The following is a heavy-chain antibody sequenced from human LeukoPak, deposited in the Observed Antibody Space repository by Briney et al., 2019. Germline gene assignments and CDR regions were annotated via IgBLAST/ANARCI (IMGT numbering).Heavy chain of an antibody. CDR3: ARDTLRWWEPNYGMDV. D-gene: IGHD2-15*01. V-gene: IGHV1-18*01. J-gene: IGHJ6*02. Sequence: ASVKVSCKASGYTFTSYGISWVRQAPGQGLEWMGWINTYNDNTNYAQRLQGRVTMTTDTSTSTAYMELRSLRSDDTAVYFCARDTLRWWEPNYGMDVWGQGTTVTVSS. CDR1: GYTFTSYG. CDR2: INTYNDNT.